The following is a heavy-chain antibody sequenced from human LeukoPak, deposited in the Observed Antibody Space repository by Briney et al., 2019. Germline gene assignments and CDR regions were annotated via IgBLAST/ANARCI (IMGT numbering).Heavy chain of an antibody. CDR3: ARRGVTMVRGVIHYMDV. Sequence: SETLPLTCAVYGGSFRGYYWSWIRQPPGKGLEWIGEINHSGSTNYNPSLKSRVTISVDTSKNQFSPKLSSVTAADTAVYYCARRGVTMVRGVIHYMDVWGKGTTVTI. J-gene: IGHJ6*03. CDR1: GGSFRGYY. D-gene: IGHD3-10*01. CDR2: INHSGST. V-gene: IGHV4-34*01.